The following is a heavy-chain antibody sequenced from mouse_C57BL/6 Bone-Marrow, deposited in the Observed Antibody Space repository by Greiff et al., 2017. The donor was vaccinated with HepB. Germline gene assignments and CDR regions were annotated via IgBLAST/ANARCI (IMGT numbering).Heavy chain of an antibody. D-gene: IGHD1-1*01. CDR3: ARLHYYGSSYGGVWFAY. J-gene: IGHJ3*01. V-gene: IGHV5-6*01. CDR1: GFTFSSYG. Sequence: DVQLQESGGDLVKPGGSLKLSCAASGFTFSSYGMSWVRQTPDKRLEWVATISSGGSYTYYPDSVKGRFTISRDNAKNTLYLQMSSLKSEDTAMYYCARLHYYGSSYGGVWFAYWGQGTLVTVSA. CDR2: ISSGGSYT.